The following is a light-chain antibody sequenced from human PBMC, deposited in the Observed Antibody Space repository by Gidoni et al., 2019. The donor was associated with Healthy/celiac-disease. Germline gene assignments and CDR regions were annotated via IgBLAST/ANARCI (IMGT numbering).Light chain of an antibody. CDR3: QKYNSAPQ. CDR2: AAS. J-gene: IGKJ4*02. CDR1: QGISNY. V-gene: IGKV1-27*01. Sequence: DIQMTQSPSSLSASVGDRVTITCRASQGISNYLAWYQQKPGKVPKLLIYAASTLQSGVPSRFSGSGSGTDFTMTSSSLQHEDVANYYWQKYNSAPQFGGGTKVEIK.